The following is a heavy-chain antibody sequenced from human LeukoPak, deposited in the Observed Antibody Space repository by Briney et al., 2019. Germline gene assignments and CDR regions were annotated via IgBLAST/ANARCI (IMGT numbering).Heavy chain of an antibody. CDR2: IRYDGSNK. V-gene: IGHV3-30*02. D-gene: IGHD6-13*01. CDR3: AREGAAELVRLNWFDP. J-gene: IGHJ5*02. CDR1: GFTFSSYG. Sequence: GGSLRLSCAASGFTFSSYGMHWVRQAPGKGLEWVAFIRYDGSNKYYADSVKGRFTISRDNSKNTLYLQMNSLRAEDTAVYYCAREGAAELVRLNWFDPWGQGTLVTVSS.